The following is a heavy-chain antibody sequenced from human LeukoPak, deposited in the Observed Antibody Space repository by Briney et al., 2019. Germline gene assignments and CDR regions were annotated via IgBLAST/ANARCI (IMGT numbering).Heavy chain of an antibody. CDR1: GFTFSSYS. V-gene: IGHV3-48*02. Sequence: GGSLRLSCAAAGFTFSSYSMNWVRQAPGKGLEWVSYISIGSSTIYYADSVKGRFTISRDDAKNSLYLQMSSLRDDDTAVYYCARGTYYDFSHVDYWGQGTLVTVSS. D-gene: IGHD3-3*01. CDR3: ARGTYYDFSHVDY. CDR2: ISIGSSTI. J-gene: IGHJ4*02.